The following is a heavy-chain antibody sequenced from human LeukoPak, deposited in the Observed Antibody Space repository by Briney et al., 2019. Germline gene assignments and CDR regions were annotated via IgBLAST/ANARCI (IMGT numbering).Heavy chain of an antibody. J-gene: IGHJ4*02. CDR1: GFTFSYYG. D-gene: IGHD2-2*01. CDR2: IRYDGSNQ. V-gene: IGHV3-33*01. Sequence: PGGSLRLSCAASGFTFSYYGMHWVRQAPGKGLEWVAGIRYDGSNQYYADSVEGRFTISRDNPRNTLYLQMNSLRAEDTAVYYCARDDCSSTTCYAYWGQGTLVTVSS. CDR3: ARDDCSSTTCYAY.